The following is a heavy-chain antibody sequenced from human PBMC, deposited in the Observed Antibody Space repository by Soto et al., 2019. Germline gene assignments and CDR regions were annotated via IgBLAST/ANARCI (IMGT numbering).Heavy chain of an antibody. CDR2: ISASGGST. CDR3: AKVPTGEMATVFQAFDI. J-gene: IGHJ3*02. D-gene: IGHD4-4*01. Sequence: GGSLRLSCVGSEFIFSTYAMSWVRQAPGKGLEWVSAISASGGSTYYADSVKGRFAVSRDNSKSTLYLQMNSLRDEDTAVYYCAKVPTGEMATVFQAFDIWGQGTMVTLSS. V-gene: IGHV3-23*01. CDR1: EFIFSTYA.